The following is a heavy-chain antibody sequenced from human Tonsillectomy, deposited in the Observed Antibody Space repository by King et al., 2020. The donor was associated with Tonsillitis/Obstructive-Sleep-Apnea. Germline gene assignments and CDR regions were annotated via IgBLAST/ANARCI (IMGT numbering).Heavy chain of an antibody. J-gene: IGHJ4*02. CDR3: ARDLEGRAFWGGTGLGY. D-gene: IGHD3-3*01. CDR1: GYTFTSFA. Sequence: VQLVESGSELKKPGASVKLSCKASGYTFTSFAMNWVRQAPGQGLEWMGWINTNTGNPTYAQGFTGRFVFSLDTSVSTTYLQISSLKAEDTAVYYCARDLEGRAFWGGTGLGYWGQGTLVTVSS. V-gene: IGHV7-4-1*02. CDR2: INTNTGNP.